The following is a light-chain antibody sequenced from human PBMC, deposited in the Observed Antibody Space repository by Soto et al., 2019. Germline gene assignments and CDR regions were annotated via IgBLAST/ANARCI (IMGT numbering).Light chain of an antibody. CDR1: QDIRGA. V-gene: IGKV1-13*02. J-gene: IGKJ5*01. CDR2: DVS. Sequence: AIQLTQSPSSLSASVGDRVTITCRASQDIRGALAWYQQKPGKPPKLLIFDVSSLQSGVPSRFSGSGSGTDFTLTISSLQPEDFATDYCQQCNTDPITFGQGTRLEIK. CDR3: QQCNTDPIT.